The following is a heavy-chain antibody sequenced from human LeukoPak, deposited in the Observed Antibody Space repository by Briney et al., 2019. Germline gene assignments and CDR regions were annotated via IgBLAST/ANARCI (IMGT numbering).Heavy chain of an antibody. D-gene: IGHD3-10*01. Sequence: GGTLRLSCAASGFSLSSYGMTWVRQAPGKGLEWVSTLSDSGGGTYYADSVKGRFTISRDNAKNLLYLQMNSLKAEDTAVYFCIKYGLGSHTSFDSWGQGTLVTVSS. CDR3: IKYGLGSHTSFDS. V-gene: IGHV3-23*01. CDR1: GFSLSSYG. J-gene: IGHJ4*02. CDR2: LSDSGGGT.